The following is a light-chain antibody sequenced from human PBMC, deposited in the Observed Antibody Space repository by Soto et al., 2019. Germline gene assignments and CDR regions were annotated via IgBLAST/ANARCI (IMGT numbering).Light chain of an antibody. CDR2: GAS. CDR3: QRYTNWPAWT. J-gene: IGKJ1*01. Sequence: EIVMTQSPATLSVSPGERATLSCRASQGVSTNLAWYQQKPGQAPRLLIYGASTRATGVPARFSGSGSGTEITLTISSLQSDVFEVYDCQRYTNWPAWTFGQGTKVEVK. CDR1: QGVSTN. V-gene: IGKV3-15*01.